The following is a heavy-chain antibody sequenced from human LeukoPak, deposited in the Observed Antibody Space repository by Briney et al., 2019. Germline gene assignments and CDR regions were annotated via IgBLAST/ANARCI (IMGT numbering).Heavy chain of an antibody. Sequence: PSETLSLTCTVSGDSMSNGGYYWSWIRQPPGKGLEWIGYIYYSGSTNYNPSLKSRVTISVDTSKNQFSLKLSSVTAADTAVYYCASLRGDYVWGSYRHNWFDPWGQGTLVTVS. CDR1: GDSMSNGGYY. D-gene: IGHD3-16*02. J-gene: IGHJ5*02. CDR3: ASLRGDYVWGSYRHNWFDP. V-gene: IGHV4-61*08. CDR2: IYYSGST.